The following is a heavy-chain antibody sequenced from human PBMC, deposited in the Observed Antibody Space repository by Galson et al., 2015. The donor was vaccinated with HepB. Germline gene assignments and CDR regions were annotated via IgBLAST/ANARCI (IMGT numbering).Heavy chain of an antibody. D-gene: IGHD3-10*01. V-gene: IGHV1-69*06. Sequence: SVKVSCKASGGTFSSYAISWVRQAPGQGLEWMGGIIPIFGTANYAQKFQGRVTITADKSTSTAYTELSSLRSEDTAVYYCARVGSDYYYGMDVWGQGTTVTVSS. CDR2: IIPIFGTA. CDR1: GGTFSSYA. J-gene: IGHJ6*02. CDR3: ARVGSDYYYGMDV.